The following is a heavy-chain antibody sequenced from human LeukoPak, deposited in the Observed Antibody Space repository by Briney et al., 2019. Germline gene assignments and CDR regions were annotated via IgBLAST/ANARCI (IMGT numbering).Heavy chain of an antibody. CDR3: ARDQGSGWGSYYYYYMDV. Sequence: SETLSLTCTVSGGSISSYCWSWIRQPPGKGLEWIGYIYYSGSTNYNPSLKSRVTISVDTSKNQFSLKLSSVTAADTAVYYCARDQGSGWGSYYYYYMDVWGKGTTVTVSS. CDR1: GGSISSYC. J-gene: IGHJ6*03. V-gene: IGHV4-59*01. CDR2: IYYSGST. D-gene: IGHD6-19*01.